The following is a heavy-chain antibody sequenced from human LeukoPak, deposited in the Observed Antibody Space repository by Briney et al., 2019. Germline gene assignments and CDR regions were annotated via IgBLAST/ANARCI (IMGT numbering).Heavy chain of an antibody. Sequence: GRSQRLSCAASGFTFSSYAMHWVRQAPGKGLEWVAVISYDGSNKYYADSVKGRFTISRDNSKNTLYLQMNSLRAEDTAVYYCARVKIAAAGPIYDYWGQGTLVTVSS. V-gene: IGHV3-30-3*01. J-gene: IGHJ4*02. CDR3: ARVKIAAAGPIYDY. CDR1: GFTFSSYA. CDR2: ISYDGSNK. D-gene: IGHD6-13*01.